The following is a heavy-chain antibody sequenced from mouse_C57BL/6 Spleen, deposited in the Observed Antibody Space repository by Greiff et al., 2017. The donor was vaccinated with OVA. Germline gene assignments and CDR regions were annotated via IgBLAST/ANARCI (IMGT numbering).Heavy chain of an antibody. V-gene: IGHV1-15*01. D-gene: IGHD4-1*01. CDR2: IDPETGGT. CDR3: TRRLGGYFDY. J-gene: IGHJ2*01. CDR1: GYTFTDYE. Sequence: VKLMESGAELVRPGASVTLSCKASGYTFTDYEMHWVKQTPVHGLEWIGAIDPETGGTAYNQKFKGKAILTADKSSSTAYMELRSLTSEDSAVYYCTRRLGGYFDYWGQGTTLTVSS.